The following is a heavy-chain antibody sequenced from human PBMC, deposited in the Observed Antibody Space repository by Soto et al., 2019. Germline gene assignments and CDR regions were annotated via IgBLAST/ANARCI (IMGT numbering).Heavy chain of an antibody. CDR1: GYSFTSYW. J-gene: IGHJ6*02. V-gene: IGHV5-51*01. CDR3: ARTGMYSDFWSGYYIDYYYGMDV. CDR2: IYPGDSDT. Sequence: GESLKISCKGSGYSFTSYWIGWVRQMPGKGLEWMGIIYPGDSDTRYSPSFQGQVTISADKSISTAYLQWSSLKASDTAMYYCARTGMYSDFWSGYYIDYYYGMDVWGRGTTVTVSS. D-gene: IGHD3-3*01.